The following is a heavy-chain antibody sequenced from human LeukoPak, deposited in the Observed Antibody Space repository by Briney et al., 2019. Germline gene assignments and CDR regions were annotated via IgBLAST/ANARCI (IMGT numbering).Heavy chain of an antibody. CDR2: IYYRGST. J-gene: IGHJ4*02. D-gene: IGHD5-24*01. Sequence: SETLSLTCTVSGGSISSYYWSWNRQPPGKDLEWIGYIYYRGSTNYNPSLKSRVTISVDTSKNQFSLKLSSVTAADTAVYYCASDGSDGFTYWGQGTLVTVSS. CDR1: GGSISSYY. CDR3: ASDGSDGFTY. V-gene: IGHV4-59*08.